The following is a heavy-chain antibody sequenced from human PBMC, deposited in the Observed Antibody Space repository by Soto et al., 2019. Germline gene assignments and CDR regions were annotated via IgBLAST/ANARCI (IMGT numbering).Heavy chain of an antibody. CDR2: VNCNGGNS. Sequence: EVQLVQSGGSVVRPGGSLRLSCTASGFNFDDYGLTWVRQFPGKGLEWVSGVNCNGGNSGYADSVKGRFTISRDNVKNALYRLMNSLRAGDSAFYECVRALSGHVHFFDYWGLGTLVTVST. CDR1: GFNFDDYG. CDR3: VRALSGHVHFFDY. J-gene: IGHJ4*02. V-gene: IGHV3-20*01. D-gene: IGHD5-12*01.